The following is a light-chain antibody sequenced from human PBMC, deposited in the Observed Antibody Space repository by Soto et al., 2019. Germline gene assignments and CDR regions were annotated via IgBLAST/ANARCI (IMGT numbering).Light chain of an antibody. J-gene: IGKJ5*01. CDR3: QQYHNWPIT. Sequence: EIVLTQSPGTLSLSPGERATLSCRASQSVSSSYLAWYQQKPGQAPRLLIFGASTRATGIPVRFSGSGSGRQFTLTISSLQSEDFAVYYCQQYHNWPITFGQGTRLEIK. CDR1: QSVSSSY. CDR2: GAS. V-gene: IGKV3-15*01.